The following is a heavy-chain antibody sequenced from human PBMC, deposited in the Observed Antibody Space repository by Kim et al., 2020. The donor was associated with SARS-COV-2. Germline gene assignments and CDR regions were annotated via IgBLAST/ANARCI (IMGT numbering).Heavy chain of an antibody. CDR2: INHSGST. CDR1: GGSFSGYY. CDR3: ARESGYYKGPLGVYYYSR. D-gene: IGHD3-9*01. V-gene: IGHV4-34*01. Sequence: SETLSLTCAVYGGSFSGYYWSWIRQPPGKGLEWIGEINHSGSTNYNPSLKSRVTISVDTSKNQFSLKLSSVTAADTAVYYCARESGYYKGPLGVYYYSR. J-gene: IGHJ6*01.